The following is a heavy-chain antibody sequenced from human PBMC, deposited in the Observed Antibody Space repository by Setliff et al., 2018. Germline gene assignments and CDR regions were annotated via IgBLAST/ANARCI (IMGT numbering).Heavy chain of an antibody. D-gene: IGHD7-27*01. Sequence: PSETLSLTCTVSGGSISSHYWSWIRQPPGKGLEWIGSIYYSGSTNYNPSLKSRVTISVDTSKNQFSLKLSPVTAADTAVYYCAREALLGIGVSRRPDYWGQGTLVTVSS. CDR3: AREALLGIGVSRRPDY. J-gene: IGHJ4*02. V-gene: IGHV4-59*11. CDR2: IYYSGST. CDR1: GGSISSHY.